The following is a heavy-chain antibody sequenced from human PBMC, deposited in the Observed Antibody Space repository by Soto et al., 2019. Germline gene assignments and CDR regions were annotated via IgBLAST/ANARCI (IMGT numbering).Heavy chain of an antibody. Sequence: SETLSLTCTVSGDSISSSAYYWGWIRQPPGKGLEWVGNIYYSGITYYNPSLRSRVAISVDTSKNQFSLKLSSVSAADTAVYYCARSNSGYYKWFDPWGQGTLVTVSS. V-gene: IGHV4-39*01. CDR3: ARSNSGYYKWFDP. D-gene: IGHD3-9*01. CDR1: GDSISSSAYY. CDR2: IYYSGIT. J-gene: IGHJ5*02.